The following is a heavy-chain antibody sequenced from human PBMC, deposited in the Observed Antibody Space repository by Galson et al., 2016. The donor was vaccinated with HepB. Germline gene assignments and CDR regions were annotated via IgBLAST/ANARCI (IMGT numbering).Heavy chain of an antibody. CDR2: INHDGSDR. Sequence: SLRLSCAASGYTFSAYCLNWVRQSPGKGLEWVASINHDGSDRYYVDSAKGRFTISRDNARTSLYLQMNSLRVDDTSRYYCVSGLPCGLWGPGTLVIVSS. CDR3: VSGLPCGL. CDR1: GYTFSAYC. V-gene: IGHV3-7*01. J-gene: IGHJ3*01. D-gene: IGHD3-16*01.